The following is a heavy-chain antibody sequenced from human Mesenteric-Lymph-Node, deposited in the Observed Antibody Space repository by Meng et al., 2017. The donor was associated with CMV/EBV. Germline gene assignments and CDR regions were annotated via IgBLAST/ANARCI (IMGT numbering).Heavy chain of an antibody. CDR2: ISSSGSTI. CDR1: GFTFSSYE. Sequence: GGSLRLSCAASGFTFSSYEMNWVRQAPGKGLEWVSYISSSGSTIYYADSVKGRFTISRDNAKNSLYLQMNSLRAEDTAVYYCARDGGVYCSSTSCYYYYGMDVWGQGTTVTVSS. D-gene: IGHD2-2*01. J-gene: IGHJ6*02. V-gene: IGHV3-48*03. CDR3: ARDGGVYCSSTSCYYYYGMDV.